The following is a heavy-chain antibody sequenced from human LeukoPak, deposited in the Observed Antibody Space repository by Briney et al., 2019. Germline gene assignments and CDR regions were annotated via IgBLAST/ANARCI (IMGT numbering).Heavy chain of an antibody. CDR2: ITSSGGST. J-gene: IGHJ3*02. V-gene: IGHV3-23*01. CDR1: GFTFSSNA. CDR3: AKETVVVVAATPDAFDI. D-gene: IGHD2-15*01. Sequence: GGSLRLSCEASGFTFSSNAMSWVRQAPGKGLEWVSAITSSGGSTYYADSVKGRFTISRDNSKNTLYLQMNSLRAEDTAVYYCAKETVVVVAATPDAFDIWGQGTMVTVSS.